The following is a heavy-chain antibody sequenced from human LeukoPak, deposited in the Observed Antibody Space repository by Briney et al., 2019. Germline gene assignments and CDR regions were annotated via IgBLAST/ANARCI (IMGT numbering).Heavy chain of an antibody. V-gene: IGHV1-69*05. Sequence: SVKVSCKASGYTFTSYYMHWVRQAPGQGLEWMGRIIPIFGTANYAQKFQGRVTITTDESTSTAYMELSSLRSEDTAVYYCAATMVRGNTLDYWGQGTLVTVSS. J-gene: IGHJ4*02. CDR1: GYTFTSYY. CDR3: AATMVRGNTLDY. D-gene: IGHD3-10*01. CDR2: IIPIFGTA.